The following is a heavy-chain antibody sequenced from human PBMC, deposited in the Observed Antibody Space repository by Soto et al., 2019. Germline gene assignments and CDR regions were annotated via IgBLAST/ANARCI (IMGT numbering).Heavy chain of an antibody. J-gene: IGHJ6*02. CDR2: IDTSGTT. CDR3: ARGPRGYVYYHGMDV. Sequence: PSETLSLTCTVSGGSISSYYVSWIRQSAGKGLEWIGRIDTSGTTNYNPSLKSRVTMSVDASKSQFSPNLSSVTAADTAVYYCARGPRGYVYYHGMDVWGQGTTVTVSS. V-gene: IGHV4-4*07. D-gene: IGHD3-16*01. CDR1: GGSISSYY.